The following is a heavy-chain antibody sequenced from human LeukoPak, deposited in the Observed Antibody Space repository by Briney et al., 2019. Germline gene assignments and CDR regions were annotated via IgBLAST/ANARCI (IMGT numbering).Heavy chain of an antibody. CDR3: VRHRTDHVWGSLGY. D-gene: IGHD3-16*01. CDR2: ISYSGST. V-gene: IGHV4-39*01. J-gene: IGHJ4*02. CDR1: GGSISSSSYC. Sequence: SETLSLTCTVSGGSISSSSYCWGWVRQPPGKGLEWIGSISYSGSTYYNPSLKSRVTISVDTSKKQFSLKVNSVTAADTAVYYCVRHRTDHVWGSLGYWGQGTLVTVSS.